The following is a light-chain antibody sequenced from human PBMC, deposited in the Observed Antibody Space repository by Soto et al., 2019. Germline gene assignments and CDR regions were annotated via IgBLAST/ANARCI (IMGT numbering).Light chain of an antibody. CDR2: GAS. CDR1: QSISGA. V-gene: IGKV3-15*01. CDR3: QQYINWPRT. Sequence: EIVMTHSPATLSVSQGGRATLSCRASQSISGALAWYQQKPGQAPRLLIYGASTRATSFPARFSGSGSGTDFTLTISSLQSEAFAVYYCQQYINWPRTFGQATKG. J-gene: IGKJ1*01.